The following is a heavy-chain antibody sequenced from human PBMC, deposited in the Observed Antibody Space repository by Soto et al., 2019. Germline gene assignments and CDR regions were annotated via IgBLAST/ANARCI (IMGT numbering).Heavy chain of an antibody. CDR2: INHSGST. D-gene: IGHD3-3*01. CDR1: GGSFSGYY. Sequence: SETLSLTCAVYGGSFSGYYWSWIRQPPGKGLEWIGEINHSGSTNYNPSLKSRVTISVDTSKNQFSLKLSSVTAADTAVYYCARRSITIFEVVILGGMDVWGQGTTVTVSS. J-gene: IGHJ6*02. CDR3: ARRSITIFEVVILGGMDV. V-gene: IGHV4-34*01.